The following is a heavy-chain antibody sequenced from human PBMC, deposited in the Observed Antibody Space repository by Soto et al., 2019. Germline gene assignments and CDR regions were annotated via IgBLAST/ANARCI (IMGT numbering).Heavy chain of an antibody. Sequence: QVQLVQSGAEVKKPGASVKVSCKASGYTFTNYDINWVRQATGQGLEGMGWMNPNSGNTGHAQKFQGRVTMTRNTSISTAYMELSSLRSDDTAVYYCARGRSSYGDYVNWYFDLWGRGTLVTVSS. CDR1: GYTFTNYD. CDR3: ARGRSSYGDYVNWYFDL. CDR2: MNPNSGNT. D-gene: IGHD4-17*01. J-gene: IGHJ2*01. V-gene: IGHV1-8*01.